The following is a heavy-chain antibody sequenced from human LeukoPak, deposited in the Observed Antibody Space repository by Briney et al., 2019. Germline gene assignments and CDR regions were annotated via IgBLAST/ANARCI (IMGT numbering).Heavy chain of an antibody. Sequence: LPGGSLRLSCAASGFTFSSYDMPWVRQATGKGLEWVSAIGTAGDTYYPGSVKGRFTISRENAKNFLYLQMNSLRAGDTAVYYCARVASGYCSGGSCYSFTRYWYFDLWGRGTLVTVSS. J-gene: IGHJ2*01. CDR3: ARVASGYCSGGSCYSFTRYWYFDL. D-gene: IGHD2-15*01. CDR2: IGTAGDT. V-gene: IGHV3-13*01. CDR1: GFTFSSYD.